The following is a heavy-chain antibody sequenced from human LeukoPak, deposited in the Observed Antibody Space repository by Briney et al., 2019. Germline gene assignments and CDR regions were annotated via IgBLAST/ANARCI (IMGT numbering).Heavy chain of an antibody. J-gene: IGHJ4*02. Sequence: GGSLRLSCAASGSTFDDYGMTWVRQAPGKGLEWVSGINWNGGSTGYADSVKGRFTISRDNAKNSLSLQMNSLRAEDTALYYCARGVVVVAATTLGPLDSWGQGTLVTVSS. CDR3: ARGVVVVAATTLGPLDS. CDR2: INWNGGST. V-gene: IGHV3-20*04. CDR1: GSTFDDYG. D-gene: IGHD2-15*01.